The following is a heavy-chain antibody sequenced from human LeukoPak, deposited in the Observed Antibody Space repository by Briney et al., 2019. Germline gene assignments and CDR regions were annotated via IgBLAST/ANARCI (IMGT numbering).Heavy chain of an antibody. V-gene: IGHV3-23*01. D-gene: IGHD3-22*01. Sequence: GSLRLSCAASGFTFSSYGMSWVRQAPGKGLEWVSAIGAGAGSTSYADSVKGRFTISRDNSKNTLYLQMNSLRAEDTAVYYCAKGATVSMIVVVTTGLSSYYFDYWGQGTLVTVSS. CDR3: AKGATVSMIVVVTTGLSSYYFDY. J-gene: IGHJ4*02. CDR1: GFTFSSYG. CDR2: IGAGAGST.